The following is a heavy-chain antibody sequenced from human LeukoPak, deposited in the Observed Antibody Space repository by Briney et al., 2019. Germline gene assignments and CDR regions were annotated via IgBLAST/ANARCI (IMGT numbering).Heavy chain of an antibody. J-gene: IGHJ5*02. CDR3: ARGGGGYCSSTSCRKFNWFDP. CDR2: INHSGST. CDR1: GGSFSGYY. Sequence: SETLSLTCAVYGGSFSGYYWSWIRQPPGKGLEWIGEINHSGSTNYNPSLKSRVTISVDTSKNQFSLKLSSVTAADTAVYYCARGGGGYCSSTSCRKFNWFDPWGQGNLVTVSS. V-gene: IGHV4-34*01. D-gene: IGHD2-2*01.